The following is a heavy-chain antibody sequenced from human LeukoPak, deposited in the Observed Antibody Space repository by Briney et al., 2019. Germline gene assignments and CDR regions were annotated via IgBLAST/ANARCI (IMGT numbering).Heavy chain of an antibody. J-gene: IGHJ4*02. CDR1: GYTFSNYG. CDR3: ARDFSNTSGFKVVVDY. Sequence: ASVKVSCKASGYTFSNYGISWVRQAPGQGLEWMGWISAYNGDTKYAQKLQGRVTMTTDTSTSTAYMELRSLRSDDTAVYYCARDFSNTSGFKVVVDYWGQGTLVTVSS. V-gene: IGHV1-18*01. CDR2: ISAYNGDT. D-gene: IGHD3-22*01.